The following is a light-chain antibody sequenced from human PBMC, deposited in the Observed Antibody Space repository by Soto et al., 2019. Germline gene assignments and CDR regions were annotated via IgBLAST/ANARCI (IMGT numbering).Light chain of an antibody. CDR1: DSIDRY. V-gene: IGKV1-39*01. J-gene: IGKJ3*01. CDR2: ATS. CDR3: QRTYHSPFT. Sequence: DIQMTQSPSSLSAFVGDTVTINCRATDSIDRYLNWYQQKPGQAPRVLITATSTLESGVPSRFRGSGSGTDFTLTIITLPPEDFPTYYCQRTYHSPFTFSPVTKVSIK.